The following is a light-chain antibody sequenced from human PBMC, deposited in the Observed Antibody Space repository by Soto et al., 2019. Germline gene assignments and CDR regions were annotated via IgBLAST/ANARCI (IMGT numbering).Light chain of an antibody. V-gene: IGKV3-15*01. CDR3: QQNKDWPGT. Sequence: DIVMTQAPATLYVSPGERATLSCRASQRVSSSLAWYQQKPGQAPRLLIYDASTRATGIPVRFSGSGSGTEFTLTISSLQSEDFGVYYCQQNKDWPGTFGQGTKVEIK. CDR1: QRVSSS. CDR2: DAS. J-gene: IGKJ1*01.